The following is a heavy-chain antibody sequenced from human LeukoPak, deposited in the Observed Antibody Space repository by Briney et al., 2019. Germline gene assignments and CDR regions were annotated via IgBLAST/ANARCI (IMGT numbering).Heavy chain of an antibody. J-gene: IGHJ3*02. V-gene: IGHV3-23*01. D-gene: IGHD4-17*01. CDR2: ITGSGRGT. Sequence: GGSLTLSCTASGLTFSNYATTWVRQAPGKGLEWVSSITGSGRGTYYGDSVKGRFSVSRDNSQNTVFLHMNSLRADDTALYYCSKDPNGDYVGAFDMWGPGTMVTVSS. CDR3: SKDPNGDYVGAFDM. CDR1: GLTFSNYA.